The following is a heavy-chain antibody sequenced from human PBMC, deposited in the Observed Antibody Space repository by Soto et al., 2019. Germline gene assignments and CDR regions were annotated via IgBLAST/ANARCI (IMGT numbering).Heavy chain of an antibody. CDR2: ISGGGDNT. V-gene: IGHV3-23*01. Sequence: EVQLLDSGGGLVQPGGSLRLSCEASGFTFSNYAMNWVRQAPGKGLEWVLGISGGGDNTYYADSVKGRFTISRDNSKNTVFLQMNSLRAEDTDVYYCAHERLARGFDYWGQGTLVTVSS. J-gene: IGHJ4*02. CDR3: AHERLARGFDY. CDR1: GFTFSNYA.